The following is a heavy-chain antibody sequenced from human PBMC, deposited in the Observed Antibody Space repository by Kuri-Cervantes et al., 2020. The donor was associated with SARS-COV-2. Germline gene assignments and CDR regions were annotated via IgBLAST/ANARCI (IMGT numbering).Heavy chain of an antibody. CDR2: IYYSGST. J-gene: IGHJ4*02. CDR1: GGSISSSSYY. CDR3: ARLGPWYSSEIDY. V-gene: IGHV4-39*01. D-gene: IGHD6-19*01. Sequence: SETLSLTCTVSGGSISSSSYYWGWIRQPPGKGLEWIGSIYYSGSTYYNPSLKSRVTISVDTSKNQFSLKLSSVTAADTAVYYCARLGPWYSSEIDYWGQGTLVTVSS.